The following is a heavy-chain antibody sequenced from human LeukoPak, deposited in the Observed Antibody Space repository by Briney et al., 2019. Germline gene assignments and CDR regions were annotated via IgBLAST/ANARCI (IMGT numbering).Heavy chain of an antibody. CDR3: ARSHCSSTSCYLVWFDP. D-gene: IGHD2-2*01. V-gene: IGHV4-34*01. CDR2: INHSGST. CDR1: GGSFSGYY. J-gene: IGHJ5*02. Sequence: SETLSLTCAVYGGSFSGYYWSWIRQPPGKGLEWIGEINHSGSTNYNPSLKSRVTISVDTSKNQFSLKLSSVTAADTAVYYCARSHCSSTSCYLVWFDPCGQGTLVTVSS.